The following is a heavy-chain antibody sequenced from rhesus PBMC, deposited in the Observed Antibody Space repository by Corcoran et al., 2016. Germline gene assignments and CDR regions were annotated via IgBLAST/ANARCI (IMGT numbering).Heavy chain of an antibody. CDR2: IDGRKATT. CDR1: GGSFRAHYS. Sequence: QVKLQQWGEGLAKPSETLSLFCAVYGGSFRAHYSWTWNHQAPGKGLEWSGSIDGRKATTNYNPSLKNRVTISKDTSKNQFSLKLNSVTAADTAVYYCARVSWYYGSSSFDLWGPGTPITIYS. CDR3: ARVSWYYGSSSFDL. V-gene: IGHV4-73*01. D-gene: IGHD3-16*01. J-gene: IGHJ2*01.